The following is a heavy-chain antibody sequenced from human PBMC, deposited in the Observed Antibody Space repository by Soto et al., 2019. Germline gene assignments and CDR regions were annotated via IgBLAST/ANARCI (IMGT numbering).Heavy chain of an antibody. J-gene: IGHJ6*02. CDR2: IYYSGST. CDR3: ARDGSSNDYYYYYGMDV. V-gene: IGHV4-30-4*01. Sequence: PSETLSLTCTVSGGSISSGDYYWSWIRQPPGKGLEWIGYIYYSGSTYYNPSLKSRVTISVDTSKNQFSLKLSSVTAADTAVYYCARDGSSNDYYYYYGMDVWGQGTTVTVSS. D-gene: IGHD6-6*01. CDR1: GGSISSGDYY.